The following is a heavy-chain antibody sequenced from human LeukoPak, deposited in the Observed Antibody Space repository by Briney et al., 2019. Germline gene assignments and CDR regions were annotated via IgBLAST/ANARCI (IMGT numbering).Heavy chain of an antibody. V-gene: IGHV1-8*01. CDR2: MNPNNDNT. CDR1: GYTFTNYD. CDR3: ALHYFDY. Sequence: ASVKVSCKASGYTFTNYDINWVRQAAGQGLEWMGYMNPNNDNTGYARKFQGRVTMTRDTSISTAYMELSRLRSDDTAVYYCALHYFDYWGQGTLVTVSS. J-gene: IGHJ4*02.